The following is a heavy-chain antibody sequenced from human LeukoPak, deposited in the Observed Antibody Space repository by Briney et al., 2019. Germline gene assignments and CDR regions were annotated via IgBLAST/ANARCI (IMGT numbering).Heavy chain of an antibody. D-gene: IGHD4-17*01. Sequence: GGSLRLSCAASGFTFSSYAMSWVRQAPGKGLEWVSVIYSGGSTYYADSVKGRFTISRDNSKNTLYLQMNSLRAEDTAVYYCARSSTVTTPFDYWGQGTLVTVSS. V-gene: IGHV3-66*01. J-gene: IGHJ4*02. CDR1: GFTFSSYA. CDR3: ARSSTVTTPFDY. CDR2: IYSGGST.